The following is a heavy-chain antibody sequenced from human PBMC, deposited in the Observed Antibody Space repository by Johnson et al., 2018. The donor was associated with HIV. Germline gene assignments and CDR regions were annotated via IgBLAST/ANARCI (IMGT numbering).Heavy chain of an antibody. D-gene: IGHD5-18*01. CDR1: GFTLSSHG. Sequence: QMLLVESGGGVVQPGRSLTLSCAASGFTLSSHGIHWVRQAPGKGLEWVAIMWYDGSHLGCADSVKDRFTISRDVSKNTVYLQMSSLKPEDTAVYYCTRDRIQIWSYVGTFDIWGQGTMVTVSS. J-gene: IGHJ3*02. CDR2: MWYDGSHL. CDR3: TRDRIQIWSYVGTFDI. V-gene: IGHV3-33*01.